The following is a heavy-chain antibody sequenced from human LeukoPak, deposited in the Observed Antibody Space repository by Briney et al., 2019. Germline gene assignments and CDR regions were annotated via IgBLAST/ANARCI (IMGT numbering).Heavy chain of an antibody. V-gene: IGHV3-7*01. CDR2: IKQGGSDT. D-gene: IGHD6-19*01. CDR3: AGDRGWLIAS. J-gene: IGHJ4*02. CDR1: GLNLNQFR. Sequence: PGGPLRHLHARSGLNLNQFRNLYPPAARGGGVEWGANIKQGGSDTYYVDSVKGRFPISRDNAKNPGYLQMNSLRAEDTAVYYCAGDRGWLIASWGQGTLVTVSS.